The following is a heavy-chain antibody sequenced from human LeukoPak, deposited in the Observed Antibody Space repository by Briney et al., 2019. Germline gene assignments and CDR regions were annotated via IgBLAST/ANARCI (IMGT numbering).Heavy chain of an antibody. J-gene: IGHJ4*02. CDR1: GGSISSSSYY. D-gene: IGHD3-22*01. CDR2: IYYSGST. Sequence: SGTLSLTCTVSGGSISSSSYYWGWIRQPPGKGLEWIGSIYYSGSTYYNPSLKGRVTISVDTSKNQFSLKLSSVTAADTAVYYCARGLRTYYYDSSGFIDYWGQGTLVTVSS. V-gene: IGHV4-39*07. CDR3: ARGLRTYYYDSSGFIDY.